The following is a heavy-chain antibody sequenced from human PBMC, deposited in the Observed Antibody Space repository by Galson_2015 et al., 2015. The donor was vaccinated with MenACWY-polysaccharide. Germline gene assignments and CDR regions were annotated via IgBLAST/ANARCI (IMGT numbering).Heavy chain of an antibody. D-gene: IGHD6-13*01. CDR2: FDPEDGET. CDR1: GYTLTDLS. V-gene: IGHV1-24*01. J-gene: IGHJ4*02. CDR3: ATLYSSSWYGLEC. Sequence: SVKVSCKVSGYTLTDLSMHWVRQAPGKGLEWMGGFDPEDGETIYAQKFQGRVTMTEDTSTDTAYMELSSLRSEDTAVYYCATLYSSSWYGLECWGQGTLVTVSS.